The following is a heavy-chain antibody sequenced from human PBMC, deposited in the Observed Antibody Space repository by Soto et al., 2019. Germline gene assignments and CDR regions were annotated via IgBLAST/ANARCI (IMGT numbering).Heavy chain of an antibody. D-gene: IGHD3-22*01. J-gene: IGHJ4*02. CDR2: ISASNGNT. CDR1: GYTFTTYG. Sequence: QVQLVQSGAEVKKPGASVKVSCKASGYTFTTYGFSWVRQAPGQGLECVGWISASNGNTHYSQKFQGRVTMTTDTSTSTAYMEPRSLTSGDTAVYYCASEPIYYNDGSGYSPLGYWGKGTQVTVSS. CDR3: ASEPIYYNDGSGYSPLGY. V-gene: IGHV1-18*04.